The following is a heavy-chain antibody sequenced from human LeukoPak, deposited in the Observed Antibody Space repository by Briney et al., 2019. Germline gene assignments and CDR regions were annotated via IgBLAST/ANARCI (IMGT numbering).Heavy chain of an antibody. CDR1: GGTFSSYT. CDR2: IIPILGIA. J-gene: IGHJ3*02. D-gene: IGHD2-2*01. Sequence: SVKVSCKASGGTFSSYTISWVRQAPGQGLEWMGRIIPILGIANYAQKFQGRVTITADKSTSTAYMELSSLRSEDTAVYYCARDLGDIVVVPAAEIWGQGTMVTVSS. CDR3: ARDLGDIVVVPAAEI. V-gene: IGHV1-69*04.